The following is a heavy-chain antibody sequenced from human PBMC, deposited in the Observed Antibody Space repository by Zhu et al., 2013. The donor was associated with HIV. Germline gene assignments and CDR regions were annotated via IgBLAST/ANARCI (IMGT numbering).Heavy chain of an antibody. J-gene: IGHJ6*02. CDR2: MNPNSGNT. Sequence: QVQLVQSGAEVKKPGASVKVSCKASGYTFTSYDINWVRQATGQGLEWMGWMNPNSGNTGYAQKFQGRVTMTRNTSISTAYMELSSLRSEDTAVYYCAIHGDDSSDVPPYYYGMDVWGQGTTVTVSS. D-gene: IGHD3-22*01. V-gene: IGHV1-8*01. CDR3: AIHGDDSSDVPPYYYGMDV. CDR1: GYTFTSYD.